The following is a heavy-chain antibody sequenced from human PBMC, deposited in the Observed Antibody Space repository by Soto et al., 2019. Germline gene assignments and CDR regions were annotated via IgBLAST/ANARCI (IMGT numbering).Heavy chain of an antibody. CDR3: ARNVPPLPTVPSRLFDY. CDR1: GYTFTSCG. V-gene: IGHV1-18*04. Sequence: AAVKVSCKAAGYTFTSCGISWGRQAPGQGHEWMGWISAYNGNTNYAQKLQGRVTMTTDTSTSTASMELTTLRSDDPAVYCCARNVPPLPTVPSRLFDYWGQGTLVTGSS. CDR2: ISAYNGNT. D-gene: IGHD6-6*01. J-gene: IGHJ4*02.